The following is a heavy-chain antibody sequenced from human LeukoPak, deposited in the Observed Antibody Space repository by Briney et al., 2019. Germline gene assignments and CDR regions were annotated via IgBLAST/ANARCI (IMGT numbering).Heavy chain of an antibody. Sequence: GGSLRLSCAASGFTVSSNYMSWVRQAPGKGLEWVSVIYSGGSTYYADSVKGRFTISRDNSKNMLYLQMNSLRAEDTAVYYCAKLLWTLRYFDYWGQGTLVTVSS. CDR2: IYSGGST. J-gene: IGHJ4*02. V-gene: IGHV3-53*01. CDR3: AKLLWTLRYFDY. CDR1: GFTVSSNY. D-gene: IGHD3-9*01.